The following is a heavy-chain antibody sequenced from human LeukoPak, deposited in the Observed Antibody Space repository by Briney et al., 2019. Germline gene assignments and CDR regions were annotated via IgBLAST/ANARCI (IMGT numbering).Heavy chain of an antibody. CDR2: ISAYNGNT. V-gene: IGHV1-18*01. CDR1: GYTFTSYG. CDR3: ARDHLSLQYFDY. Sequence: ASVKVSCKTSGYTFTSYGISWVRQAPGQGLEWMGWISAYNGNTNYAQKIQGRVTMTTDTSTSTAYMELRSLRYDDTAVYYCARDHLSLQYFDYWGQGTLVTVSS. D-gene: IGHD4-11*01. J-gene: IGHJ4*02.